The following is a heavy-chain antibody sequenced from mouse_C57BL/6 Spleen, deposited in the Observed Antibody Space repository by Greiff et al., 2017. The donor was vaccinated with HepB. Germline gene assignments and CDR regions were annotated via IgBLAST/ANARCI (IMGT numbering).Heavy chain of an antibody. CDR3: ARSNPRATVVATRYFDV. CDR2: IFPGSGST. D-gene: IGHD1-1*01. Sequence: VQLQQSGPELVKPGASVKISCKASGYTFTDYYINWVKQRPGQGLEWIGWIFPGSGSTYYNEKFKGKATLTVDKSSSTAYMLLSSLTSEDSAVYFCARSNPRATVVATRYFDVWGTGTTVTVSS. J-gene: IGHJ1*03. V-gene: IGHV1-75*01. CDR1: GYTFTDYY.